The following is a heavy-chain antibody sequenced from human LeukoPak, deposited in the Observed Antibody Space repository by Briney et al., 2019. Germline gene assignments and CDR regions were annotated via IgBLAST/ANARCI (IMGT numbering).Heavy chain of an antibody. CDR1: GGSISRYY. Sequence: KPSETLSLTCTVSGGSISRYYWSWIRQPPGKGLEWIGYIYYSGSTNYNPSLESRVTISVDTSKNQFSLNLSSVTAADTAVYYCARGGYRGYDLPDYWGQGTLVTVSS. CDR2: IYYSGST. CDR3: ARGGYRGYDLPDY. V-gene: IGHV4-59*01. J-gene: IGHJ4*02. D-gene: IGHD5-12*01.